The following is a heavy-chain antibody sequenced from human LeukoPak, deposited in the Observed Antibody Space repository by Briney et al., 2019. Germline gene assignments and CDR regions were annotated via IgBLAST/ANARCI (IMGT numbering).Heavy chain of an antibody. D-gene: IGHD2-2*01. V-gene: IGHV3-48*04. CDR3: ARDLGVPAADFYPYYMDL. Sequence: GGSLRLSCAASGFSISRSSMNWVRQAPGKGLEWGSYITASSGTIYYGDSVKGRFAISRDNAKNSLYLQMNSLRVDDTAVYYCARDLGVPAADFYPYYMDLWGKGTTVTVSS. CDR2: ITASSGTI. J-gene: IGHJ6*03. CDR1: GFSISRSS.